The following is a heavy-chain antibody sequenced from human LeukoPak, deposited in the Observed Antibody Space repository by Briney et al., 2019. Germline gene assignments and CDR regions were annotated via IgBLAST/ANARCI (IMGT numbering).Heavy chain of an antibody. CDR1: GYTFTGYY. Sequence: GASVKVSCKASGYTFTGYYMHWVRQAPGQGLEWMGWINPNSGGTNYAQKFQGRVTMTRDTSISTAYMELSRLRSDDTAVYYCARGLLIRSSWYYDNWFDPWGQGTLVTVSS. D-gene: IGHD6-13*01. CDR2: INPNSGGT. V-gene: IGHV1-2*02. J-gene: IGHJ5*02. CDR3: ARGLLIRSSWYYDNWFDP.